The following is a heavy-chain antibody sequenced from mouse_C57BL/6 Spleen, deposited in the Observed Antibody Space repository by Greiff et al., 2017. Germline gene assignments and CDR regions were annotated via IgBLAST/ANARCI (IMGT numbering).Heavy chain of an antibody. D-gene: IGHD2-1*01. Sequence: DVMLVESGGGLVKPGGSLKLSCAASGFTFSSYTMSWVRQTPEKRLEWVATISGGGGNTYYPDSVKGRFTISRDNAKNTLYLQMSSLRSEDTALYYCARHGNYGWFAYWGQGTLVTVSA. J-gene: IGHJ3*01. CDR3: ARHGNYGWFAY. CDR2: ISGGGGNT. V-gene: IGHV5-9*01. CDR1: GFTFSSYT.